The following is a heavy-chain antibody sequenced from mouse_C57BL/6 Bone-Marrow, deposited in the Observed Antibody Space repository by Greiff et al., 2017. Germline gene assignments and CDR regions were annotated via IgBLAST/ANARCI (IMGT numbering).Heavy chain of an antibody. CDR1: GYTFTGYW. V-gene: IGHV1-9*01. J-gene: IGHJ4*01. Sequence: QVQLQQSGAELMKPGASVKLSCKATGYTFTGYWIEWVKQRPGHGLEWIGEILPGSGSTNYNAKFKGKATLTVDQSSSTAYMQLNSLTSEDSAVYYCARGYDYDYAMDYWGQGTSVTVSS. D-gene: IGHD2-4*01. CDR3: ARGYDYDYAMDY. CDR2: ILPGSGST.